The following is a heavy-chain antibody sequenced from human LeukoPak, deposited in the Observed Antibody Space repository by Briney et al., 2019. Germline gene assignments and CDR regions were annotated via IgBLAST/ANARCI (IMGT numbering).Heavy chain of an antibody. CDR3: ARDGWDQGAFDI. J-gene: IGHJ3*02. D-gene: IGHD6-19*01. CDR2: ISYDGSNK. CDR1: GFTFSSYA. V-gene: IGHV3-30*04. Sequence: PGRSLRLSCAASGFTFSSYAMHWVRQPPAKGLEWVAVISYDGSNKYYADSVKGRFTISRDNSKNTLYLQMNSLRAEDTAVYYCARDGWDQGAFDIWGQGTMVTVSS.